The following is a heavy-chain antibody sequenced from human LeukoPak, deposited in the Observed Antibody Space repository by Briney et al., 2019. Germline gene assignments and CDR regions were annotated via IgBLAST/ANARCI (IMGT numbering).Heavy chain of an antibody. D-gene: IGHD2-2*01. V-gene: IGHV3-21*01. CDR2: ISSSSSYI. CDR1: GFTSSSYS. Sequence: GGSLRLSCAASGFTSSSYSMNWVRQAPGKGLEGVSSISSSSSYIYYADSVKGRFTISRDNAKNSLYLQMNSLRAEDTAVYYCARDRGVPAARRFWFDPWGQGTLVTVSS. CDR3: ARDRGVPAARRFWFDP. J-gene: IGHJ5*02.